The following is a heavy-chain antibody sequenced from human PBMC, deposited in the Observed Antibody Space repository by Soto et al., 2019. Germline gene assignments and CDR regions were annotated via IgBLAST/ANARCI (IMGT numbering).Heavy chain of an antibody. V-gene: IGHV4-59*01. D-gene: IGHD5-12*01. CDR1: GGSISSYY. CDR2: IYYSGST. Sequence: NPSETLSLXCTVSGGSISSYYWSWIRQPPGKGLEWIGYIYYSGSTNYNPSLKSRVTISVDTSKNQFSLKLSSVTAADTAVYYCAREDIVATTYYYYYYGMDVWGQGTTVTVS. CDR3: AREDIVATTYYYYYYGMDV. J-gene: IGHJ6*02.